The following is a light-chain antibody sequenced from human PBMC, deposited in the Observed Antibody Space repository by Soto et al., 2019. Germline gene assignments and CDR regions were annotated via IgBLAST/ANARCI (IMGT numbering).Light chain of an antibody. J-gene: IGKJ2*01. Sequence: DIQMTQSPSTLSASVGDRVTISCRASQSISSGLAWYQQKPGKAPKLLIYDASSLESGVPSRFSGSGSGTEFTLTISSLLPDDFATYYCQQYNSYSSYTFGQGTKLEIK. V-gene: IGKV1-5*01. CDR3: QQYNSYSSYT. CDR1: QSISSG. CDR2: DAS.